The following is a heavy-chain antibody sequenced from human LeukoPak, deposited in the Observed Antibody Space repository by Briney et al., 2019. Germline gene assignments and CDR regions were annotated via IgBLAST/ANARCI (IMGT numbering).Heavy chain of an antibody. D-gene: IGHD1-26*01. CDR3: ATSGEDYYGAYYFDY. Sequence: ASVKVSCKVSGYTLTELSMHWVRQAPGEGLEWMGGFDPEDGETIYAQKFQGRVTMTEDTSTDTAYMELSSLRSEDTAVYYCATSGEDYYGAYYFDYWGQGTLVTVSS. CDR2: FDPEDGET. V-gene: IGHV1-24*01. J-gene: IGHJ4*02. CDR1: GYTLTELS.